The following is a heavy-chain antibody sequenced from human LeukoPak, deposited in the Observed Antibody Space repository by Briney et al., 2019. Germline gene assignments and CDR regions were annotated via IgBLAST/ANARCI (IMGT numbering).Heavy chain of an antibody. D-gene: IGHD3-3*01. CDR3: ARDYATVVVPAAIVSVGYYDFWSGYYSPYYYYGMDV. J-gene: IGHJ6*02. CDR2: ISGSGGST. CDR1: GFTFSSYA. Sequence: GGSLRLSCAASGFTFSSYAMSWVRQAPGKGLEWVSAISGSGGSTYYADSVKGRFTISRDNSKNTLYLQMNSLRAEDTAVYYCARDYATVVVPAAIVSVGYYDFWSGYYSPYYYYGMDVWGQGTTVTVSS. V-gene: IGHV3-23*01.